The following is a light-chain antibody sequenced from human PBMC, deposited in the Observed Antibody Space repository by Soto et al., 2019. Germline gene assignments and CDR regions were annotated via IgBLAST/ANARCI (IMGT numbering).Light chain of an antibody. J-gene: IGKJ2*01. CDR1: QSVSSSY. Sequence: EIVWTQSPGTLSLSPGERATLSCRASQSVSSSYLAWYQQKPGQAPRLLIYGASSRATGNPDRFSGSGSGTDFTLNISRLEPEYFARYYCPQYGSPRRYTFGQGTPL. CDR3: PQYGSPRRYT. V-gene: IGKV3-20*01. CDR2: GAS.